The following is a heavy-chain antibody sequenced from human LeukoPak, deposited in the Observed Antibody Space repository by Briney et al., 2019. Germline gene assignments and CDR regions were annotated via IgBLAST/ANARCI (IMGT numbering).Heavy chain of an antibody. CDR2: IKSKTDGGTT. CDR1: GFTFSNAW. V-gene: IGHV3-15*01. Sequence: GGSLRLSCAASGFTFSNAWMSWVRQAPGKGLEWVGRIKSKTDGGTTDYAAPVKGRFTISRDDSKNTLYLQMNSLKTEDTAVYYCTTVDWNDVDYFDYWGQGTLVTVSS. CDR3: TTVDWNDVDYFDY. D-gene: IGHD1-1*01. J-gene: IGHJ4*02.